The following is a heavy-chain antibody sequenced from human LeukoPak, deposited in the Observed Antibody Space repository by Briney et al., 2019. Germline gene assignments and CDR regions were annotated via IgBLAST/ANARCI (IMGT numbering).Heavy chain of an antibody. CDR1: GFTFSSYG. D-gene: IGHD3-10*01. CDR2: IRFNGTFR. CDR3: ARDGYHYGSGTYMYESGPAAPDY. V-gene: IGHV3-30*02. Sequence: GGSLRLSCAASGFTFSSYGMYWVRQAPGKGLEWLSFIRFNGTFRYYADSVKGRFTISRDNPKNTLYLQMYSLRPEDTAVYYCARDGYHYGSGTYMYESGPAAPDYWGQGTLVTVSS. J-gene: IGHJ4*02.